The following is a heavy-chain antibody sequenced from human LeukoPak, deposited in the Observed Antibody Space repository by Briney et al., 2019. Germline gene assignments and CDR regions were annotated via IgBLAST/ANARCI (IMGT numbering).Heavy chain of an antibody. CDR1: GFTFSIST. D-gene: IGHD2-21*02. V-gene: IGHV3-21*01. J-gene: IGHJ4*02. CDR2: ISSSSSTM. Sequence: PGGSLRLSCAASGFTFSISTMNWVRQAPGKGLDWVASISSSSSTMHYADSVKGRLTISRDNAKNTLFLQMNSLRAEDTAVYYCARGRGDPIDYWGQGTLVTVSS. CDR3: ARGRGDPIDY.